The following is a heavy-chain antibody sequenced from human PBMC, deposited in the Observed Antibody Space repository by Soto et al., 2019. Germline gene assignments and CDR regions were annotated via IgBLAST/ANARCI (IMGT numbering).Heavy chain of an antibody. CDR1: GLTFSDCY. Sequence: QVQLVESGGGLVKPGGSLRLSCAASGLTFSDCYMNWIRQAPGKGLGWVSYISSSGSSINYAGSVKGRFTISRDNAKNALYLQMNSLRAEETAMYYCARVRFVEWGYAMDVWGQGTTVTVSS. D-gene: IGHD3-10*01. V-gene: IGHV3-11*01. J-gene: IGHJ6*02. CDR2: ISSSGSSI. CDR3: ARVRFVEWGYAMDV.